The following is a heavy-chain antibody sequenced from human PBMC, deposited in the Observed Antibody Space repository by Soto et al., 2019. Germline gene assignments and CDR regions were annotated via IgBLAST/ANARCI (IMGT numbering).Heavy chain of an antibody. CDR1: GGSISSSSYY. J-gene: IGHJ5*02. CDR3: ARHPYNYDILTGHRGNWFDP. Sequence: PSETLSLTCTVSGGSISSSSYYWGWIRQPPGKGLEWIGSIYYSGSTYYNPSLKSRVTISVDTSKNQFSLKLSPVTAADTAVYYCARHPYNYDILTGHRGNWFDPWGQGTLVTVSS. D-gene: IGHD3-9*01. V-gene: IGHV4-39*01. CDR2: IYYSGST.